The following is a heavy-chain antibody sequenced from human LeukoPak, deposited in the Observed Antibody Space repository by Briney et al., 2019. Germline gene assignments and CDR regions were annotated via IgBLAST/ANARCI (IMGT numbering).Heavy chain of an antibody. D-gene: IGHD6-13*01. J-gene: IGHJ4*02. V-gene: IGHV1-24*01. CDR2: FDPQDGET. CDR3: ATVRIAAAGNPFDY. CDR1: GYTLTDLS. Sequence: ASVKVSCKVSGYTLTDLSLHWVRQAPGKGLEWMGGFDPQDGETIYAQKFQGRVTMTEDTSTDTAYMELSSLRSEDTAVYYCATVRIAAAGNPFDYWGEGTLVTVSS.